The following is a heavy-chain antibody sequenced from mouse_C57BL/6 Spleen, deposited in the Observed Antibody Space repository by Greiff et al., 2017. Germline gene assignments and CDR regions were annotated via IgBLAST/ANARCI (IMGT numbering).Heavy chain of an antibody. CDR3: ARLDDGGYFDY. Sequence: QVQLQQPGAELVRPGPSVKLSCKASGYTFTSYWIHWVKQRPGQGLEWIGVIYPSDSYTNYNQKFKGKATLTVDNSSSTAYMQLSSLTSEDSAVYYCARLDDGGYFDYWGQGTTLTVSS. J-gene: IGHJ2*01. CDR1: GYTFTSYW. D-gene: IGHD2-12*01. CDR2: IYPSDSYT. V-gene: IGHV1-59*01.